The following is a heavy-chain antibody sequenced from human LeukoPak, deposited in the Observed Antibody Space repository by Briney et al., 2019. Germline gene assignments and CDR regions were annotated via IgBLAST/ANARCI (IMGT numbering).Heavy chain of an antibody. V-gene: IGHV3-23*01. D-gene: IGHD3-22*01. CDR3: ARDGIVVVISPFDY. CDR2: ISGSGGST. J-gene: IGHJ4*02. Sequence: PGGSLRLSCAASGFTFSSYAMSWVRQAPGKGLEWVSAISGSGGSTYYADSVKGRFTISRGNAKNSLYLQMNSLRGEDTAAYYCARDGIVVVISPFDYWGQGTLVTVSS. CDR1: GFTFSSYA.